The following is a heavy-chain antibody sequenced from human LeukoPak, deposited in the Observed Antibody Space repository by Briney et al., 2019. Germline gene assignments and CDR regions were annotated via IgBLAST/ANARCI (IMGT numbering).Heavy chain of an antibody. CDR2: FSESGGTT. D-gene: IGHD3/OR15-3a*01. Sequence: GGSLRLSCAASVFTFSSYAMSWVRQAPGKGLEWDSSFSESGGTTYADSVKGRIAISSDNSKNTLDLQMNSLRAEDTAVYYCAKGSPLDSDDEYYFDSWGRGTLVTVSS. CDR1: VFTFSSYA. V-gene: IGHV3-23*01. CDR3: AKGSPLDSDDEYYFDS. J-gene: IGHJ4*02.